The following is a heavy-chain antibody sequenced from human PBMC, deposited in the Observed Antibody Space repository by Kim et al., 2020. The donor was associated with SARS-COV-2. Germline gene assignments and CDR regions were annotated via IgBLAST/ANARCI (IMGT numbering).Heavy chain of an antibody. CDR1: GYTFTTYA. D-gene: IGHD3-16*02. V-gene: IGHV1-3*01. CDR2: INVGNGDT. Sequence: ASVKVSCKASGYTFTTYAIHWVRQAPGQRLEWMGWINVGNGDTKYSQKFQGRVTITRDTSASTVYMEVSSLTSEDTAVYYCARPHYENRYEKRVHREYFDYWGQGTQVTVSS. J-gene: IGHJ4*02. CDR3: ARPHYENRYEKRVHREYFDY.